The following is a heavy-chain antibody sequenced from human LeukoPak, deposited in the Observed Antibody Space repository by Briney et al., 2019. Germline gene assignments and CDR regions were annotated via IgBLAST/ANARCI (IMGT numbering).Heavy chain of an antibody. V-gene: IGHV4-34*12. J-gene: IGHJ4*02. CDR3: ARSIEVVVITPFDY. CDR2: IVDGGST. Sequence: PSETLSLTCAVYGGSFSSYYCSWVRQPPGKGLEWIGEIVDGGSTNYNPSLKSRVTISVDTCKNQFSLKVSSVTAADTAVYYCARSIEVVVITPFDYWGQGTLVTVSS. CDR1: GGSFSSYY. D-gene: IGHD3-22*01.